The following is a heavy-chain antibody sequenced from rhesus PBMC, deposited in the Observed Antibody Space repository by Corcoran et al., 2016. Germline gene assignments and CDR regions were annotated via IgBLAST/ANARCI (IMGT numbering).Heavy chain of an antibody. CDR1: GFTFSSYG. Sequence: EVQLVESGGGLVQPGGSLRLSCAASGFTFSSYGMSWVRQAPGKGLEWVSYIRNGGGSTYYADSVKGRFTISRDNSKNTLSLQMNSLRAEDTSVYYCAKPYGLDSWGQGVVVTVSS. V-gene: IGHV3S5*01. CDR2: IRNGGGST. CDR3: AKPYGLDS. J-gene: IGHJ6*01.